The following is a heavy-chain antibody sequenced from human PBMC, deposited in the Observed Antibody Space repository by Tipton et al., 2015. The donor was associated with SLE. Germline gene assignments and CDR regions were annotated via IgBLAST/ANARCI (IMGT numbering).Heavy chain of an antibody. D-gene: IGHD6-19*01. CDR1: GGSISSHY. Sequence: TLSLTCTVSGGSISSHYWSWIRQPPGKTLEWIGYIYSGGSTYYNPSLKSRVTISVDTSKNQFSLKVNSVTAADTAVYYCARPYRSGWNGVFHIWGQGTMVTVSS. CDR2: IYSGGST. CDR3: ARPYRSGWNGVFHI. V-gene: IGHV4-59*11. J-gene: IGHJ3*02.